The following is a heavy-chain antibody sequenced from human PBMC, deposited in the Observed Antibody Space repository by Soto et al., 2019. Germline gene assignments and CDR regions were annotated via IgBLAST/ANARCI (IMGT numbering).Heavy chain of an antibody. V-gene: IGHV3-33*01. CDR1: GFTFSLYG. CDR2: IWYDGSNK. J-gene: IGHJ6*02. D-gene: IGHD3-10*01. Sequence: QVQPVESGGGLVQPGRYLRLSFAASGFTFSLYGMHWVRQATGKGREWGAVIWYDGSNKYYADSVKARFTISRDNSKNTLYLHMNSLRAEDTAVYYCASLRGTSNYYGMDVWGPGTTVTVSS. CDR3: ASLRGTSNYYGMDV.